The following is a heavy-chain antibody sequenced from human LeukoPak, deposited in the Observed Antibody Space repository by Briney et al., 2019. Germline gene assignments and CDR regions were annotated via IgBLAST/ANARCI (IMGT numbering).Heavy chain of an antibody. D-gene: IGHD3-10*01. CDR3: ASSWGLLWFGELSGAFDI. Sequence: GGSLRLSCAASGFTFSSYAMSWVRQAPGKGLEWVSAISGSGGSTYYADPVKGRFTISRDNSKNTLYLQMNSLRAEDTAVYYCASSWGLLWFGELSGAFDIWGQGTMVTVSS. CDR2: ISGSGGST. V-gene: IGHV3-23*01. CDR1: GFTFSSYA. J-gene: IGHJ3*02.